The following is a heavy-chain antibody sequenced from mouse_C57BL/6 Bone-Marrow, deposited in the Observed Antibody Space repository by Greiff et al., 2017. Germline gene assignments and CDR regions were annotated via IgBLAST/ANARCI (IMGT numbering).Heavy chain of an antibody. Sequence: QVQLQQPGAELVKPGASVKMSCKASGYTFTSYWITWVKQRPGQGLEWIGDIYPGSGSTNYNEKFKSKATLTVDPSSSTAYMQLSSLTSEDSAVYYCGGTGGSSYAFDYWGQGTTVTVSS. CDR2: IYPGSGST. V-gene: IGHV1-55*01. CDR3: GGTGGSSYAFDY. J-gene: IGHJ2*01. D-gene: IGHD1-1*01. CDR1: GYTFTSYW.